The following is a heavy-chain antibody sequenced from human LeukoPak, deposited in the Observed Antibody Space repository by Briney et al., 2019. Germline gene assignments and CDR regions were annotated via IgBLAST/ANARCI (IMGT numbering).Heavy chain of an antibody. CDR2: IYHSGST. CDR3: ARVGGATSLDY. J-gene: IGHJ4*02. CDR1: GYSISSGYY. D-gene: IGHD1-26*01. Sequence: SETLSLTCTVSGYSISSGYYWGWIRQPPGKGLEWIGSIYHSGSTYYNPSLKSRVTISVDTSKNQFSLKLSSVTAADTAVYYCARVGGATSLDYWGQGTLVTVSS. V-gene: IGHV4-38-2*02.